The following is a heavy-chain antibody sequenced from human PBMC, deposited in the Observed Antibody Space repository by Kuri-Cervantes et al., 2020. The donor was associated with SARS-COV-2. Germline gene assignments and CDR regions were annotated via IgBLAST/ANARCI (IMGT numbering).Heavy chain of an antibody. CDR3: ARRTRYCSSTSCDIGAFDI. CDR1: GYSFTSYW. Sequence: GGSLRLSCKGSGYSFTSYWIGWVRQMPRKGLEWMGIIYPGDSDTRYSPSFQGQVTISADKSISTAYLQWSSLKASDTAMYYCARRTRYCSSTSCDIGAFDIWGQGTMVTVSS. CDR2: IYPGDSDT. J-gene: IGHJ3*02. V-gene: IGHV5-51*01. D-gene: IGHD2-2*02.